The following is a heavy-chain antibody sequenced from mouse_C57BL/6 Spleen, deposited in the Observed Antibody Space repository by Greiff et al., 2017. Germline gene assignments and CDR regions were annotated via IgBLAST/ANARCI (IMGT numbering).Heavy chain of an antibody. Sequence: VQLQQSGAELVKPGASVKLSCKASGYTFTSYWMHWVKQRPGQGLEWIGMIHPNSGSTNYNEKFKSKATLTVDKSSSTAYMQLSSLTSEDAAVYYCAHSNYWYFDVWGTGTTVTVSS. J-gene: IGHJ1*03. CDR2: IHPNSGST. CDR3: AHSNYWYFDV. V-gene: IGHV1-64*01. D-gene: IGHD2-5*01. CDR1: GYTFTSYW.